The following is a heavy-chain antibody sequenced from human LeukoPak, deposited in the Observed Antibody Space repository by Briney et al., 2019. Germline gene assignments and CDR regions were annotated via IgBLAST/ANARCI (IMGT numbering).Heavy chain of an antibody. D-gene: IGHD2-21*01. CDR3: ARGIPPDYYMDV. CDR2: IYYGGGV. Sequence: PSETLSLTCSVSGASITSRYWNWVRQAPGKGLEWVGYIYYGGGVSYSPSLKSRLTIALDTSKNQFSLRLTSVTAADTAVYYCARGIPPDYYMDVWGKGTTVTVSS. V-gene: IGHV4-59*11. CDR1: GASITSRY. J-gene: IGHJ6*03.